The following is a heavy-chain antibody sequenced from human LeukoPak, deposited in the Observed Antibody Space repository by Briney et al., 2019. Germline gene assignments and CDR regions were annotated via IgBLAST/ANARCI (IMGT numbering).Heavy chain of an antibody. D-gene: IGHD5-24*01. J-gene: IGHJ3*01. CDR2: IDPGSGGT. CDR3: ARGVRRWISDAFDL. V-gene: IGHV1-2*02. Sequence: GASVKVSCKALGYTFFYYYLHWVRQAPGQGREWMGWIDPGSGGTSYAPRFQGRVTVTRDRSISTVYMELARLRSDDTAVYYCARGVRRWISDAFDLWGQGTRVTVSS. CDR1: GYTFFYYY.